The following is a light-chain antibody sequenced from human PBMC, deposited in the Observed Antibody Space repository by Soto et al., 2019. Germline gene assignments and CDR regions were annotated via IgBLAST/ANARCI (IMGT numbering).Light chain of an antibody. V-gene: IGKV2-30*02. Sequence: DVVMTQSPLSLPVTLGQRASNACRCYPSLVHSDGIAYLSWFQQRPGRSPRRLIYKVSNRDSGVPARFSGSGSATECTLTISSLQPDDVATYYCQQYSTYPWTFGQGTKVDIK. J-gene: IGKJ1*01. CDR1: PSLVHSDGIAY. CDR3: QQYSTYPWT. CDR2: KVS.